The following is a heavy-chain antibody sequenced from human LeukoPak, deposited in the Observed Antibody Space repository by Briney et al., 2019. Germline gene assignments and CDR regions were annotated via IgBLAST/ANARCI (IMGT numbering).Heavy chain of an antibody. D-gene: IGHD5-24*01. CDR3: ARGERWLQPKNFQH. CDR1: GGSFSGYY. Sequence: SETLSLTCAVYGGSFSGYYWSWIRQPPGKGLEWIGEINHSGSTNYSPSLKSRVTISVDTSKNQFSLKLSSVTAADTAVYYCARGERWLQPKNFQHWGQGTLVTVSS. V-gene: IGHV4-34*01. CDR2: INHSGST. J-gene: IGHJ1*01.